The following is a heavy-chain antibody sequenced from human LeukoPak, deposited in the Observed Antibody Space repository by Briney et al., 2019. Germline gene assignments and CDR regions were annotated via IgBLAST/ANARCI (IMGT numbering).Heavy chain of an antibody. D-gene: IGHD6-19*01. CDR1: GFTFSSYW. V-gene: IGHV3-7*01. CDR3: ATGLGGYSSGWYITHSDY. Sequence: GESLRLSCVASGFTFSSYWMSWVRQAPGKGLEWVANIKQDGSEKYYVDSVKGRFTISRDNAKNSLYLQMNSLRAEDTAVYYCATGLGGYSSGWYITHSDYWGQGTLVTVSS. CDR2: IKQDGSEK. J-gene: IGHJ4*02.